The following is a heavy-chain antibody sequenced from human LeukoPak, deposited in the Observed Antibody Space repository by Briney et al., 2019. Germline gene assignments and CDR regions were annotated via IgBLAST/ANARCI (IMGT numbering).Heavy chain of an antibody. D-gene: IGHD1-26*01. CDR3: ARDPYSGSYGADYYYYMDV. Sequence: GGSLRLSCAASGFTVSSNYMSWVRQAPGKGLEWVANIKQDGSEKYYVDSVKGRFTISRDNAKNSLYLQMNSLRAEDTAVYYCARDPYSGSYGADYYYYMDVWGKGTTVTISS. J-gene: IGHJ6*03. V-gene: IGHV3-7*01. CDR1: GFTVSSNY. CDR2: IKQDGSEK.